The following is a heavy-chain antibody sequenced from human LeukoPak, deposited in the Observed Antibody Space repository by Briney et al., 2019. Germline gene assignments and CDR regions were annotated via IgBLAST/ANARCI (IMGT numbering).Heavy chain of an antibody. CDR1: GGSISSYY. Sequence: SETLSLTCTVSGGSISSYYWSWIRQPPGKGLEWIGYIYYSGSTNYNPSLKSRVTISVDTSKNQFSLKLSSVTAADTAVYYCARGKLGDGYNYGLDYWGQGTLVTVSS. V-gene: IGHV4-59*01. CDR2: IYYSGST. J-gene: IGHJ4*02. D-gene: IGHD5-24*01. CDR3: ARGKLGDGYNYGLDY.